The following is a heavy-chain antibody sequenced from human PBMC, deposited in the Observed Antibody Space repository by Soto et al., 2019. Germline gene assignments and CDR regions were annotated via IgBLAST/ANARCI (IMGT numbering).Heavy chain of an antibody. Sequence: GGSLRLSCAASGFTFSNAWINWVRQAPGKGLEWVGRVKSKNHGGTTDFAAPVKGRFAISRDDSKNMVYLEMNSLQTEDTAIYYCTTDSYITSIIVRFDYWGHGTLVTVSS. D-gene: IGHD3-22*01. CDR1: GFTFSNAW. CDR3: TTDSYITSIIVRFDY. J-gene: IGHJ4*01. V-gene: IGHV3-15*07. CDR2: VKSKNHGGTT.